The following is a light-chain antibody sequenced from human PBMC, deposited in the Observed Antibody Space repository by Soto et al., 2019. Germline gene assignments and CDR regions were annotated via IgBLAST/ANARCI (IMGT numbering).Light chain of an antibody. V-gene: IGKV1-9*01. Sequence: DVQLTQSPSFMSLSAGDRVTITCRASQGISNSLAWYQQKPGKAPKLLIYSASTLQSGVPSRFSGGFSGTEFTLTISSLQPEDVATYYCQQLYRYPITFGQGTRLEIK. J-gene: IGKJ5*01. CDR3: QQLYRYPIT. CDR1: QGISNS. CDR2: SAS.